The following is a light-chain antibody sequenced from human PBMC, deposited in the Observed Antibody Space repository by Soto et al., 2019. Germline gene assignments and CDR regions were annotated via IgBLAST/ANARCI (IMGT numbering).Light chain of an antibody. J-gene: IGLJ3*02. CDR1: SSNIGAGYN. CDR3: QSYDSSLCGWL. Sequence: QYVLTQPPSVSGAPGQRVTISCTGSSSNIGAGYNVHWYQQVPGTAPKLLIYGDSNRPSGVPDRFSGSKSGTSASLAITGLQAEDEADYYCQSYDSSLCGWLFGGGTKVTVL. CDR2: GDS. V-gene: IGLV1-40*01.